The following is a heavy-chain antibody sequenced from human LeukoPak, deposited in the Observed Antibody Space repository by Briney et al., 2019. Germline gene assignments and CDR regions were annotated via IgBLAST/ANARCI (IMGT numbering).Heavy chain of an antibody. D-gene: IGHD2/OR15-2a*01. CDR2: IWYDGSNK. CDR3: AREGPRGNSQFDY. CDR1: GFTFRSYS. J-gene: IGHJ4*02. Sequence: GGSLRLSCADSGFTFRSYSINWVREAPGKGLERVALIWYDGSNKYYTDSVKGRLTISRDNSKNTLYLQMNSLRAEDTAIYYCAREGPRGNSQFDYWGQGTLVTVSS. V-gene: IGHV3-33*08.